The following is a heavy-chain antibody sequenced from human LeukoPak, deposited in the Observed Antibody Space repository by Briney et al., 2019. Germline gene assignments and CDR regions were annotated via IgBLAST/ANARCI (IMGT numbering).Heavy chain of an antibody. Sequence: SETLSLTCAVYGGSFSGYYWSWIRQPPGKGLEWIGEINHSGSTNYNPSLKSRVTISVDTSKNQFSLKLSPVTAADTAVYYCARAPVGATVALPPGGAFDIWGQGTMVTVSS. V-gene: IGHV4-34*01. J-gene: IGHJ3*02. CDR3: ARAPVGATVALPPGGAFDI. CDR2: INHSGST. D-gene: IGHD1-26*01. CDR1: GGSFSGYY.